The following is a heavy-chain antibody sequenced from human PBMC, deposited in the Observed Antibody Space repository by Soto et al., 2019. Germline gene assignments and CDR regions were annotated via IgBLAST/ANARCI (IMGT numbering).Heavy chain of an antibody. CDR1: GFTFSSYA. J-gene: IGHJ4*02. Sequence: GGSLRLSCAASGFTFSSYAMSWVRQAPGKGLEWVGVIRSEANGGTTDYAASVKGRITISRDDSKSIAYMEINSLQTEDTAVYYCTRYYYESSGYYVYWGQGALVTVSS. V-gene: IGHV3-49*04. CDR2: IRSEANGGTT. D-gene: IGHD3-22*01. CDR3: TRYYYESSGYYVY.